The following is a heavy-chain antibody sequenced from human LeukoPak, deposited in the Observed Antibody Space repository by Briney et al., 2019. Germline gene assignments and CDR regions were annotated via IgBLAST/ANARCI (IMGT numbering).Heavy chain of an antibody. CDR2: INPNSGGT. Sequence: ASVKVSCKTSGYTFTGYYMHWVRQAPGQGLEWMGWINPNSGGTNYAQKFQGRVTMTRDTSISTAYMELSRLRSEDTAVYYCARYVHSSSWSFDYWGQGTLVTVSS. CDR1: GYTFTGYY. D-gene: IGHD6-13*01. V-gene: IGHV1-2*02. J-gene: IGHJ4*02. CDR3: ARYVHSSSWSFDY.